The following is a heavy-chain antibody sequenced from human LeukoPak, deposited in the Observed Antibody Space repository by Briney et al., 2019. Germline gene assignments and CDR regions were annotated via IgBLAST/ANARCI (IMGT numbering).Heavy chain of an antibody. J-gene: IGHJ4*02. CDR1: GYTFPSHG. V-gene: IGHV1-18*01. Sequence: ASVKVSCKASGYTFPSHGISWVRQVPGQGLEWMGWIGTHSGNTNYAQKFQGRVTMTTDTSTSTAYMDLRSLRSDDTAVYYCARTNCITTSRYMGGSQKFDYWGQGTLVTASS. CDR2: IGTHSGNT. CDR3: ARTNCITTSRYMGGSQKFDY. D-gene: IGHD2-2*02.